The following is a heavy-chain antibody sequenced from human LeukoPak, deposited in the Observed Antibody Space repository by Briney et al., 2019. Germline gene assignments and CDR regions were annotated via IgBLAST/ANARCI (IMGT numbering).Heavy chain of an antibody. Sequence: QPGGSLRLSCAASGFTFSSYAMHWVRQAPGKGLEWVAVISYDGSNKYYADSVKGRFTISRDNSKNTLYLQMNSLRAEDTALYYCAKEQTRGLLPDGEFDYWGQGTLVTVSS. J-gene: IGHJ4*02. CDR2: ISYDGSNK. CDR1: GFTFSSYA. V-gene: IGHV3-30-3*01. CDR3: AKEQTRGLLPDGEFDY. D-gene: IGHD3-22*01.